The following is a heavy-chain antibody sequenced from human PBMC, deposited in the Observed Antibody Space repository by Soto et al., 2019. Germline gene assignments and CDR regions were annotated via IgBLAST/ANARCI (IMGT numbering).Heavy chain of an antibody. V-gene: IGHV3-9*01. Sequence: GGSLRLSCVASGFTFDDYGMHWVRQAPGKGLEWVSSISWNSGTIGYADSVKGRFTVSRDNAKSALFLHMNSLRPEDTALYFCARTRHSSTVVGNVADAFDVWGLGTMVTVSS. CDR1: GFTFDDYG. CDR2: ISWNSGTI. J-gene: IGHJ3*01. D-gene: IGHD1-26*01. CDR3: ARTRHSSTVVGNVADAFDV.